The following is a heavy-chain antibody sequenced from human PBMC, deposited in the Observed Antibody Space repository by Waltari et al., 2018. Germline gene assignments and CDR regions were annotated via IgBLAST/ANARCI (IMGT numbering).Heavy chain of an antibody. CDR1: GYTFTSYG. CDR2: ISAYNGNT. Sequence: QVQLVQSGAEVKKPGASVKVSCKASGYTFTSYGISGVRQAPGQGLEWMGWISAYNGNTNYAQKLQGRVTMTTDTSTSTAYIELRSLRSDDTAVYYCARGPDCSSTSCYYGPPTTFDYWGQGTLVTVSS. D-gene: IGHD2-2*01. V-gene: IGHV1-18*01. J-gene: IGHJ4*02. CDR3: ARGPDCSSTSCYYGPPTTFDY.